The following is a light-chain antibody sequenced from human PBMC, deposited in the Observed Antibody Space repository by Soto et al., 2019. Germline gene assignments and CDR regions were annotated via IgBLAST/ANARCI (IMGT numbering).Light chain of an antibody. CDR1: SSDVGGYNY. V-gene: IGLV2-14*01. Sequence: QSALTQPASVSGSPGQSITISCTGTSSDVGGYNYVSWYQQYPGKAPKLMIYDVSNRPSGVSNRFSGSKSGKTASLTISGLQAEDEADYYCSSYTGSSTQVFGTGTKVTV. CDR2: DVS. J-gene: IGLJ1*01. CDR3: SSYTGSSTQV.